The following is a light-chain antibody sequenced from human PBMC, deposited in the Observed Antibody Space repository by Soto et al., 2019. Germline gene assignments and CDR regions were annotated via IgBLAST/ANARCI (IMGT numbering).Light chain of an antibody. Sequence: DSLMPQSPSSVFASVGAGVTITFRARQVFNNWLAWYQQKPGKAPKLRIYAASTLQSGVPSRLSGSGSGTDFTLTISSLQPEDLATYSCQQANSFQLTFGGGTRVEIK. CDR3: QQANSFQLT. CDR1: QVFNNW. J-gene: IGKJ4*01. V-gene: IGKV1-12*01. CDR2: AAS.